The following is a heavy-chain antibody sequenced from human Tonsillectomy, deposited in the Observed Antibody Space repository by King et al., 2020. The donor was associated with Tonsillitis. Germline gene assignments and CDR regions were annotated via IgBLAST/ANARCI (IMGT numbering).Heavy chain of an antibody. Sequence: VQLQESGPGLVKPSQTLSLTCTVSGGSISSGDYYWSWIRQPPGKGLEWIGYIYYSGSTYCNPSLKSRLTISVDTSKNQFSLNLSSVTAADTAAYYCASYGDPHLFDYWGQGTLVTVSS. J-gene: IGHJ4*02. CDR1: GGSISSGDYY. V-gene: IGHV4-30-4*01. CDR2: IYYSGST. D-gene: IGHD4-17*01. CDR3: ASYGDPHLFDY.